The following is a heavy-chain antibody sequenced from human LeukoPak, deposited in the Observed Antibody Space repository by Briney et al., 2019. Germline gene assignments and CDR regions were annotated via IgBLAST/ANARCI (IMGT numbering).Heavy chain of an antibody. J-gene: IGHJ4*02. V-gene: IGHV1-2*02. Sequence: VASVKVSCKTSGYTFTDYYLHWVRQAPGQGLEWMGWINSNDGGTNYAQNFQDRVTMTRDTSINTVFVELNRRRSDDTAVFFCARYLGGYDYFDYWGQGTLVTVSS. CDR1: GYTFTDYY. CDR2: INSNDGGT. CDR3: ARYLGGYDYFDY. D-gene: IGHD5-12*01.